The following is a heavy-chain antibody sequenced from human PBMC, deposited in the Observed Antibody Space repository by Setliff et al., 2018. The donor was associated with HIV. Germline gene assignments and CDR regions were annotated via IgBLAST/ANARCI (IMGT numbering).Heavy chain of an antibody. CDR1: GASISSGSYF. V-gene: IGHV4-61*09. CDR2: IHTSGST. D-gene: IGHD3-10*01. CDR3: ARVGYHGSGRYSFDY. J-gene: IGHJ4*02. Sequence: SETLSLTCTVSGASISSGSYFWGWFRQPAGKGPEWIGHIHTSGSTKYNPSLKSRVTISADTSKNQFSLNLSSVTAAETAVYYCARVGYHGSGRYSFDYWGQGTLVTVSS.